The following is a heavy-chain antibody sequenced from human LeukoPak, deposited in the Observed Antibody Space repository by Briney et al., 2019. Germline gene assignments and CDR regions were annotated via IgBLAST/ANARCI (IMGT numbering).Heavy chain of an antibody. CDR3: ARDRNRGNWDLNRGYYFDY. Sequence: PGGSLRLSCAASGFTFSSYSMNWVRQAPGKGLEWVSSISSSSSYIYYADSVKGRFTISRDNAKNSLYLQMNSLRAEDTAVYYCARDRNRGNWDLNRGYYFDYWGQGTLVTVSS. CDR1: GFTFSSYS. V-gene: IGHV3-21*01. CDR2: ISSSSSYI. J-gene: IGHJ4*02. D-gene: IGHD7-27*01.